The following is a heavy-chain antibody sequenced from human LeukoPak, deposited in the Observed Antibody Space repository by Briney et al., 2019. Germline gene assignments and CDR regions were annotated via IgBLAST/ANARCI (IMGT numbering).Heavy chain of an antibody. CDR1: GFTLSGYS. CDR3: ARITLGATIANFFYYYMDV. J-gene: IGHJ6*03. V-gene: IGHV3-64*02. Sequence: GGSLRLSCAASGFTLSGYSMHWVRQAPGKGLEYVSAIISNGGSTHYADSVKGRFTISRDNSKNTLYLQMGSLRAEDMAVYYCARITLGATIANFFYYYMDVWGKGTTVTVSS. D-gene: IGHD3-16*01. CDR2: IISNGGST.